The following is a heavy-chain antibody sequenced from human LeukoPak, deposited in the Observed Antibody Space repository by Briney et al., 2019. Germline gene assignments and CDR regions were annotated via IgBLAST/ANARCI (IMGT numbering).Heavy chain of an antibody. CDR2: IYPGDSDT. V-gene: IGHV5-51*01. CDR3: ARAPNGGSHNLFDP. J-gene: IGHJ5*02. Sequence: GEALKISCKGSEYSFTSYWIGWVRQMPSKGLEGMGIIYPGDSDTRYSPAFQSQVTISADKSISTDYLQWSRLKASDTAMYYCARAPNGGSHNLFDPWGQGTLVTVSS. CDR1: EYSFTSYW. D-gene: IGHD2-15*01.